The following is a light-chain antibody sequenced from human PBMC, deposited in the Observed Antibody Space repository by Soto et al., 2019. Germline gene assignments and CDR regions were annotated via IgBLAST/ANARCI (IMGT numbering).Light chain of an antibody. CDR1: QSVSSY. V-gene: IGKV3-11*01. Sequence: EIVLTQSPATLSLSPGERATLSCRASQSVSSYLAWYQQKPGQAPRLLIYDASNRATGILARFSGGGSGTDFTLTISSLEPEDFAVYYCQQRSNWPPATFGQGTKLELK. CDR3: QQRSNWPPAT. CDR2: DAS. J-gene: IGKJ2*01.